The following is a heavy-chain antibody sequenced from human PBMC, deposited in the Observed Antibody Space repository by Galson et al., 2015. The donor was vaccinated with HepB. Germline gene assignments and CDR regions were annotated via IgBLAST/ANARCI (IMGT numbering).Heavy chain of an antibody. Sequence: ASGYTFTSYAMHWVRQAPGQRLEWMGWINAGNGNTKYSQKFQGRVTITRDTSASTAYMELSSLRSEDTAVYYCARAVGAYYYGSGSYYGIYGMDVWGQGTTVTVSS. CDR3: ARAVGAYYYGSGSYYGIYGMDV. V-gene: IGHV1-3*01. D-gene: IGHD3-10*01. J-gene: IGHJ6*02. CDR2: INAGNGNT. CDR1: GYTFTSYA.